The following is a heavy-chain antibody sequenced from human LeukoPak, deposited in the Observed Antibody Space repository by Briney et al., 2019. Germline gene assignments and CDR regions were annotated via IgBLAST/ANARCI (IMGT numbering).Heavy chain of an antibody. V-gene: IGHV4-59*08. CDR1: GGSISSYY. CDR2: IYYSGST. J-gene: IGHJ5*02. CDR3: ARQAHPDQLLDWFDP. D-gene: IGHD2-2*01. Sequence: KASETLSLTCTVSGGSISSYYWNWIRQPPGKGLEWIGYIYYSGSTNYSPSLKSRVTISVDTSKNQISLKLSSVTAADTALYYCARQAHPDQLLDWFDPWGQGTLVTVSS.